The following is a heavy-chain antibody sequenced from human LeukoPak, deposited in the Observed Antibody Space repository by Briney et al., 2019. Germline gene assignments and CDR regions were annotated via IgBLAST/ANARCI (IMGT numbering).Heavy chain of an antibody. CDR2: IIPILGIA. Sequence: SVKVSCKASGGTFSSYAISRVRQAPGQGLEWMGRIIPILGIANYAQKFQGRVTITADKSTSTAYMELSSLRSEDTAVYYCARSRELWFGELFYDYWGQGTLVTVSS. D-gene: IGHD3-10*01. CDR3: ARSRELWFGELFYDY. J-gene: IGHJ4*02. V-gene: IGHV1-69*04. CDR1: GGTFSSYA.